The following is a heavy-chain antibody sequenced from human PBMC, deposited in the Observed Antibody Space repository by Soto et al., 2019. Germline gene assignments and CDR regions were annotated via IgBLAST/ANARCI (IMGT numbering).Heavy chain of an antibody. CDR2: IYYSGST. CDR1: GGSVSSGSYY. Sequence: PSETLSLTCTVSGGSVSSGSYYWSWIRQPPGKGLEWIGYIYYSGSTNYNPSLKSRVTISVDTSKNQFSLKLSSVTAADTAVYYCARGRLYLLDYWGQGTLVTAPQ. J-gene: IGHJ4*02. CDR3: ARGRLYLLDY. V-gene: IGHV4-61*01.